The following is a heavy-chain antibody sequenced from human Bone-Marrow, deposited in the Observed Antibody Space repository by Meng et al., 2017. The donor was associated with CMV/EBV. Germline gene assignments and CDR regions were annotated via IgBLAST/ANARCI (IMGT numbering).Heavy chain of an antibody. D-gene: IGHD1-26*01. J-gene: IGHJ6*02. V-gene: IGHV3-30*03. CDR2: ISYDGSNK. CDR3: ARDPEYSGSYYYYYYGMDV. Sequence: GESLKISCSASGFTFSSFWMHWVRQAPGKGLEWVAVISYDGSNKYYADSVKGRFTISRDNSKNTLYLPMNSLRAEDTAVYYCARDPEYSGSYYYYYYGMDVWGQGTTVTVSS. CDR1: GFTFSSFW.